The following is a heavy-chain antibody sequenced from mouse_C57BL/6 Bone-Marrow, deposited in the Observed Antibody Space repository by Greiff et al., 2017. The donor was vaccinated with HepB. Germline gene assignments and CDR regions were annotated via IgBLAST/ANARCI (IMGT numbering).Heavy chain of an antibody. CDR2: ISDGGSYT. J-gene: IGHJ2*01. D-gene: IGHD1-2*01. V-gene: IGHV5-4*01. Sequence: EVQGVESGGGLVKPGGSLKLSCAASGFTFSSYAMSWVRQTPEKRLEWVATISDGGSYTYYPDNVKGRFTISRDNAKNNLYLQMSHLKSEDTAMYYCARDSTAGDYWGQGTTLTVSS. CDR3: ARDSTAGDY. CDR1: GFTFSSYA.